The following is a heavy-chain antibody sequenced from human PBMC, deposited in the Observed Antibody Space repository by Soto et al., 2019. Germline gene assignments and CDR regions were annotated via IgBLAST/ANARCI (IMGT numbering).Heavy chain of an antibody. V-gene: IGHV1-3*01. CDR3: ARDSYSNCSSTSCYRRGWFDP. Sequence: GASVKVSCKASGYTFTSYAMHWVRQAPGQRLEWMGWINAGNGNTKYSQKFQGRVTITRDTSASTAYMELSSLRSEGTAVYYCARDSYSNCSSTSCYRRGWFDPWGQGTLVTVSS. CDR2: INAGNGNT. D-gene: IGHD2-2*02. J-gene: IGHJ5*02. CDR1: GYTFTSYA.